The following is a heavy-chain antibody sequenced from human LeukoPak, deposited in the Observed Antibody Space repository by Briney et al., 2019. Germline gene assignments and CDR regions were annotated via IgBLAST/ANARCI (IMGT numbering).Heavy chain of an antibody. CDR1: GGSISSTNC. D-gene: IGHD2-8*01. CDR3: TREGGLYRPLDY. V-gene: IGHV4-4*02. J-gene: IGHJ4*02. CDR2: VHLDGRT. Sequence: SGTLSQTLGVSGGSISSTNCRTWVRQPPGKGLEWIGEVHLDGRTNYNPSLESRLTMSVDLSENHISLKLTSVTAANTAVYYWTREGGLYRPLDYSGQGTLVTVSS.